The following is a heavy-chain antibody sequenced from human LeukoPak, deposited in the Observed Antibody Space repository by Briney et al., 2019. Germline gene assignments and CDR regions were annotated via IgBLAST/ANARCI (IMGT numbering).Heavy chain of an antibody. Sequence: TSETLSLTCAVYGGSFSGYYWSWIRQPPGKGLEWVGYIYYSGSTNYNPSLKSRVTISVDTSKNQFSLKLSSVTAADTAVYYCARVRSSSWYLENYFDYWGQGTLVTVSS. D-gene: IGHD6-13*01. CDR2: IYYSGST. CDR1: GGSFSGYY. V-gene: IGHV4-59*01. CDR3: ARVRSSSWYLENYFDY. J-gene: IGHJ4*02.